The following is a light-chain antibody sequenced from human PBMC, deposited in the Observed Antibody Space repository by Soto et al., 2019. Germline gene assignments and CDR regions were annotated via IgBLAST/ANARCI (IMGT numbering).Light chain of an antibody. Sequence: QLTQSPSSLSSSVGDRVTITFLASQGISSNLAWYQQKPGRAPKLPIFGASTLQSGVPSRFSGSGSGTDFTLTISSLQPEDFATYFCQKLNAYPPWTFGQGTKVDIK. CDR3: QKLNAYPPWT. V-gene: IGKV1-9*01. J-gene: IGKJ1*01. CDR1: QGISSN. CDR2: GAS.